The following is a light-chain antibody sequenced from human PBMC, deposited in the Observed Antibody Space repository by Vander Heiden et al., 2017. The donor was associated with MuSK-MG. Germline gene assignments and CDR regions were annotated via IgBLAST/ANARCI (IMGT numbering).Light chain of an antibody. CDR1: SSDVGGYNY. Sequence: QCALTQPAAVSGSPGQPITISCTGTSSDVGGYNYVSWYQQHPGKAPELMIYDVSNRPSGVSDRFSGSKSGNTASLTISGLQAEDEADYYCNSYTSSSTLPYVFGTGTKVTVL. J-gene: IGLJ1*01. CDR2: DVS. CDR3: NSYTSSSTLPYV. V-gene: IGLV2-14*03.